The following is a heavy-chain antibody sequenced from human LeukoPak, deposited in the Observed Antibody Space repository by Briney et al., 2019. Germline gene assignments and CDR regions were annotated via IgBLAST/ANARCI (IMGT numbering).Heavy chain of an antibody. V-gene: IGHV4-39*01. CDR3: ARHEGGGFQYYFDY. D-gene: IGHD2-15*01. J-gene: IGHJ4*02. Sequence: SETLSLTCTASGGSISSSSYYWGWIRQPPGKGLEWIGSIYCSGSTYYNPSLKSRVTISVDTSKNQFSLKLSSVTAADTAVYYCARHEGGGFQYYFDYWGQGTLVTVSS. CDR2: IYCSGST. CDR1: GGSISSSSYY.